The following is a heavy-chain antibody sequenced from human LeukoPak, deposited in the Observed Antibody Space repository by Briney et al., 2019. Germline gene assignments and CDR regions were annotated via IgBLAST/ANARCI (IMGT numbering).Heavy chain of an antibody. CDR3: ARDRPISRLGTDFDF. D-gene: IGHD1-7*01. J-gene: IGHJ4*02. CDR2: IDPNSGAT. Sequence: ASVKVSCKASGYTFTGYYMHWVRQAPGQGLEWMGWIDPNSGATDYAQKFQGRVTITRDVSISTAYMELSRLTSDDTAVYYCARDRPISRLGTDFDFWGKGTLVTVSS. V-gene: IGHV1-2*02. CDR1: GYTFTGYY.